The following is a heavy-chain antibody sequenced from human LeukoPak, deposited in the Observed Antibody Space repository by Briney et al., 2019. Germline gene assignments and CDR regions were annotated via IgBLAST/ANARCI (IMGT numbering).Heavy chain of an antibody. V-gene: IGHV1-2*02. CDR3: ARELGAYYYDSSGIDY. CDR2: INPNSGGT. CDR1: GYTFTGYY. D-gene: IGHD3-22*01. J-gene: IGHJ4*02. Sequence: ASVKVSCKASGYTFTGYYMHWVRQAPGQGLEWMGWINPNSGGTNYAQKFQGRVTMTRDTSISTAYMELSRLRSDDTAVYYCARELGAYYYDSSGIDYWGQGTLVTVSS.